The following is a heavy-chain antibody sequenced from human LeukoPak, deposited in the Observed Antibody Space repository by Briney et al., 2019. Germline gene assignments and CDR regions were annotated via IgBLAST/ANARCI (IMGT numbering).Heavy chain of an antibody. CDR3: ARRSSDYDILTGYRSDAFDI. J-gene: IGHJ3*02. Sequence: GRSLRLSCAASGFTFSSYAMHWVRQAPGKGLEWVAVISYDGSNKYYADSVKGRFTISRDNSKNTLYLQMNSLRAEDTAVYYCARRSSDYDILTGYRSDAFDIWGQGTMVTVSS. CDR1: GFTFSSYA. D-gene: IGHD3-9*01. V-gene: IGHV3-30-3*01. CDR2: ISYDGSNK.